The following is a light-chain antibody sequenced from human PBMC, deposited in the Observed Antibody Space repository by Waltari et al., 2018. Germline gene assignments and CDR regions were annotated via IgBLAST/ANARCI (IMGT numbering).Light chain of an antibody. J-gene: IGLJ2*01. Sequence: QSVLTQPPSASGTPGQRVTISCSGSSSNIGSNSVYWYQQLPGTAPKLLINRNTQQPSGVPDRFSGSKAGTSASLAIRGLRSEDEADYYCAAWDDSLSVVFGGGTKLTVL. V-gene: IGLV1-47*01. CDR3: AAWDDSLSVV. CDR2: RNT. CDR1: SSNIGSNS.